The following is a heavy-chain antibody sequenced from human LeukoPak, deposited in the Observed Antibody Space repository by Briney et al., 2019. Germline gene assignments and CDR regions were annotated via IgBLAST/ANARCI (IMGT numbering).Heavy chain of an antibody. V-gene: IGHV3-23*01. Sequence: GGSRRLSCAASGFTFNTYALSWVSQAPGKGLEWVAVISGRGGSTYYADSVKGRFTISRDNSKNTLFLQMNSLRAEDTALYYCAKDAITYCGGDCYRFDYWGQGTLVTVSS. CDR1: GFTFNTYA. J-gene: IGHJ4*02. CDR2: ISGRGGST. D-gene: IGHD2-21*02. CDR3: AKDAITYCGGDCYRFDY.